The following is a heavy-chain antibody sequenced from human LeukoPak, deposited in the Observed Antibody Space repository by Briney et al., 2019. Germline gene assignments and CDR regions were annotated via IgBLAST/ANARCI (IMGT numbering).Heavy chain of an antibody. CDR2: INTNTGNP. D-gene: IGHD2-15*01. CDR1: GYTFTSYG. Sequence: ASVKVSCKASGYTFTSYGISWVRQAPGQGLEWMGWINTNTGNPTYAQGFTGRFVFSLDTSVSTAYLQISSLKAEDTAVYYCARDRRVVVAATPLDYWGQGTLVTVSS. V-gene: IGHV7-4-1*02. J-gene: IGHJ4*02. CDR3: ARDRRVVVAATPLDY.